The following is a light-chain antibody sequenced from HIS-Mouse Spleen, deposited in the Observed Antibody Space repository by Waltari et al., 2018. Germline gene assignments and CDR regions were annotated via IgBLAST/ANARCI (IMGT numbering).Light chain of an antibody. CDR1: SSVVGSHNL. CDR2: EGS. V-gene: IGLV2-23*01. Sequence: QSALTQPASVSGSPGQSTTISCTGTSSVVGSHNLVPLYQQHPGKAPKLMIYEGSKRPSGVSNRFSGSKSGNTASLTISGLQAEDEADYYCCSYAGSSPYVVFGGGTKLTVL. CDR3: CSYAGSSPYVV. J-gene: IGLJ2*01.